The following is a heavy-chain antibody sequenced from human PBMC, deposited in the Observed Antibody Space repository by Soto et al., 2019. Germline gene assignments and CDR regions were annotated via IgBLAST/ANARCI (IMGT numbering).Heavy chain of an antibody. CDR3: ARVPDYDILPWFDP. Sequence: SETLSLTCTVSGGSISSYYWSWIRQPPGKGLEWIGYIYYSGSTNYNPSLKSRVTISVDTSKNQFSLKLSSVTAADTAVYYCARVPDYDILPWFDPWGQGTLVTVSS. J-gene: IGHJ5*02. CDR2: IYYSGST. CDR1: GGSISSYY. V-gene: IGHV4-59*08. D-gene: IGHD3-9*01.